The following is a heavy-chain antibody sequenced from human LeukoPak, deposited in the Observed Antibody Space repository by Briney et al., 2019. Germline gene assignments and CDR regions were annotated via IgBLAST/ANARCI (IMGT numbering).Heavy chain of an antibody. J-gene: IGHJ4*02. CDR2: ISGSGGST. Sequence: GGSLRLSCAASGFTFSSYGMSWVRQAPGKGLEWVSAISGSGGSTYYADSVKGRFTISRDNSKNTLYLQMNSLRAEDTAVYYCAKDRYGSGQGNDYWGQGTLVTVSS. CDR1: GFTFSSYG. CDR3: AKDRYGSGQGNDY. D-gene: IGHD3-10*01. V-gene: IGHV3-23*01.